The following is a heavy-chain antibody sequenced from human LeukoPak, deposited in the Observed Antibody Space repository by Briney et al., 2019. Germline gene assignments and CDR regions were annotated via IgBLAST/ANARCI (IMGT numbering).Heavy chain of an antibody. CDR3: ARGAVLRFLEWLLFDY. CDR1: GGTFSSYV. J-gene: IGHJ4*02. Sequence: ASVKVSCKASGGTFSSYVMSWVRQAPGQGLEWMGGIIPIFGTANYAQKFQGRVTITADESTSTAYMELSSLRSEDTAVYYCARGAVLRFLEWLLFDYWGQGTLVTVSS. D-gene: IGHD3-3*01. CDR2: IIPIFGTA. V-gene: IGHV1-69*01.